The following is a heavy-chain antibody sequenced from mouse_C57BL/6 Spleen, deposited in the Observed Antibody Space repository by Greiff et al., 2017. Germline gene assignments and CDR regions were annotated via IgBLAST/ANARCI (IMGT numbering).Heavy chain of an antibody. Sequence: VMLVESGPGLVAPSQCLSITCTVSGFSLTSYGVSWVRQPPGTGLEWLGVIWGDGSKNSHSALISILSISTDHSKSQVFLKLNSLQTDDTATYYCAKHAAQATYYAMGYWGQGTSVTVSS. J-gene: IGHJ4*01. V-gene: IGHV2-3*01. CDR2: IWGDGSK. CDR3: AKHAAQATYYAMGY. CDR1: GFSLTSYG. D-gene: IGHD3-2*02.